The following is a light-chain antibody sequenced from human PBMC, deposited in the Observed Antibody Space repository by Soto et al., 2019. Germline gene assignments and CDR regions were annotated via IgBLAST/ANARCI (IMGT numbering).Light chain of an antibody. Sequence: QSALTQPASVSGSPGQSITISCTGTSSDVGGYNYVSWYQQHPGKAPKLMIYDVSNRPSGVSNRFSGSKSGNTAPLTISGLQAEDEADYYCSSYTSSSTYVVFSGGTQLTVL. CDR2: DVS. V-gene: IGLV2-14*01. CDR1: SSDVGGYNY. CDR3: SSYTSSSTYVV. J-gene: IGLJ2*01.